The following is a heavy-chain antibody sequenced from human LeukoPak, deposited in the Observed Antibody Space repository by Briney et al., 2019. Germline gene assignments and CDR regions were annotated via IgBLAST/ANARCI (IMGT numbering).Heavy chain of an antibody. CDR1: GGSISSILYY. D-gene: IGHD5-18*01. CDR3: ARDLRRRGYSYEAIDY. Sequence: SETLSLTCTVSGGSISSILYYWGWIRQPPGKGLEWIGTIYYSGSTYYNPSLKSRVTISLDTSKNQFSLELNSVTAADTAVYYCARDLRRRGYSYEAIDYWGQGTLVTVSS. J-gene: IGHJ4*02. V-gene: IGHV4-39*07. CDR2: IYYSGST.